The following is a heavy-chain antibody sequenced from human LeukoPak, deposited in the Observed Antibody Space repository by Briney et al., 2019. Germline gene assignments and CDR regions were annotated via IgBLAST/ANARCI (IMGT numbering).Heavy chain of an antibody. CDR2: ISSSSSTM. Sequence: PGGSLRLSCAASGFTFSSYGMNWVRQAPGKGLEWVSYISSSSSTMNYADSVKGRFTISRDNTKNSLYLQMNSLRAEDTAVYYCARSGLYSGSGGCWGQGTLVTVSS. CDR3: ARSGLYSGSGGC. J-gene: IGHJ4*02. D-gene: IGHD3-10*01. V-gene: IGHV3-48*01. CDR1: GFTFSSYG.